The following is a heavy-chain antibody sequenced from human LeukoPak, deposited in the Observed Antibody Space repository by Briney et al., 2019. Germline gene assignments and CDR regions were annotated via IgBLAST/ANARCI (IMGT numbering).Heavy chain of an antibody. CDR2: INHSGYT. CDR1: GVPFSNYY. D-gene: IGHD6-19*01. Sequence: SETLSLTCTVSGVPFSNYYWSWVRQSPRQGLEWIGEINHSGYTNYNPSLKSRVTMSIDTSKNQFSLKLTSVTAADAGVYYCTRAVAGHPDWGQGTLVTVSS. CDR3: TRAVAGHPD. V-gene: IGHV4-34*01. J-gene: IGHJ4*02.